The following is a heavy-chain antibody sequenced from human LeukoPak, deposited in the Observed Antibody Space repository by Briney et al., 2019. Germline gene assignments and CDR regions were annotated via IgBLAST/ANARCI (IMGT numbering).Heavy chain of an antibody. CDR3: AKDHSPFGSGSYSTRYYGMDV. CDR1: GFSFSSYG. Sequence: GGSLRLSCAVSGFSFSSYGMSWVRQAPGKGLEWVAFISGSGGSTKYADSVKGRFAISRDNSKTTLYLQMNSLRAEDTAGYFCAKDHSPFGSGSYSTRYYGMDVWGQGTTVTVS. CDR2: ISGSGGST. V-gene: IGHV3-23*01. D-gene: IGHD3-10*01. J-gene: IGHJ6*02.